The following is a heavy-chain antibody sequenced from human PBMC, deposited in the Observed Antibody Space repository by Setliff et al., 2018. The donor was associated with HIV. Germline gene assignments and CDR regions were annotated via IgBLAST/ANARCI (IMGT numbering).Heavy chain of an antibody. CDR2: INPNSGGT. V-gene: IGHV1-2*02. D-gene: IGHD2-15*01. J-gene: IGHJ4*02. CDR1: GYTFTGYY. CDR3: ARAGPGYCSGGSCGDY. Sequence: ASVKVSCKASGYTFTGYYMHWVRQAPGQGLEWMGWINPNSGGTNYAQKFQGRVTMTRDTSISTAYMELSRLRSDDTAVYYCARAGPGYCSGGSCGDYWGQGTLVTVSS.